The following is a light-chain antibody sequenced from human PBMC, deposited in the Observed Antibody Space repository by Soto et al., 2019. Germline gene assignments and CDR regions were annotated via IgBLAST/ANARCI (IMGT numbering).Light chain of an antibody. Sequence: QSVLTQPRSVSGSPGHSVTISCTGTSSDVGGYSYVSWYQQHPGKAPKLMISDVSKRPSGVPERFSGSKFGNTASLTISGLQAEDEADYYCCSYAGAFTYVFGRGTKVTVL. CDR3: CSYAGAFTYV. V-gene: IGLV2-11*01. CDR2: DVS. J-gene: IGLJ1*01. CDR1: SSDVGGYSY.